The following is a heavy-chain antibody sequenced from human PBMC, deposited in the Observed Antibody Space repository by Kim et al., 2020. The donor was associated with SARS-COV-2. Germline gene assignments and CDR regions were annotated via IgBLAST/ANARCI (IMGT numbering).Heavy chain of an antibody. J-gene: IGHJ3*02. CDR2: ISSSSSYI. Sequence: GGSLRLSCAASGFTFSSYSMNWVRQAPGKGLEWVSTISSSSSYINYADSVKGRFTISRDNSKNSLYLQMNSLRAEDTAVYYCAREQSRNYDVLTGYYKGVAFDIWGQGTMVTVSS. CDR1: GFTFSSYS. CDR3: AREQSRNYDVLTGYYKGVAFDI. D-gene: IGHD3-9*01. V-gene: IGHV3-21*01.